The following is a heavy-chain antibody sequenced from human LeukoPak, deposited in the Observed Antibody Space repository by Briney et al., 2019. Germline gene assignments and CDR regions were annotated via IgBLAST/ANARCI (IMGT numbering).Heavy chain of an antibody. V-gene: IGHV1-69*05. Sequence: ASVKVSCKASGGTFSSYAISWVRQAPRQGLEWIGGIIPIFGTANYAQKFQGRVTITTDESTSTAYMELSSLRSEDTAVYYCAREVVVVVAAMRNGNWFDPWGQGTLVTVSS. J-gene: IGHJ5*02. CDR3: AREVVVVVAAMRNGNWFDP. CDR2: IIPIFGTA. D-gene: IGHD2-15*01. CDR1: GGTFSSYA.